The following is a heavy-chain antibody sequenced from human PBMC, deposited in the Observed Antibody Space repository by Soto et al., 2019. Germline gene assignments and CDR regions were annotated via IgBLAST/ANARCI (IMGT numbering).Heavy chain of an antibody. D-gene: IGHD6-25*01. J-gene: IGHJ6*02. CDR2: IYYSGST. CDR1: GGSISSGDYY. Sequence: PSETLSLTCTVSGGSISSGDYYWSWIRQPPGKGLEWIGYIYYSGSTYYNPSLKSRVTISVDTSKNQFSLKLSSVTAADTAVYFCARGSSDRILPVEVWGRGTTVTVSS. CDR3: ARGSSDRILPVEV. V-gene: IGHV4-30-4*01.